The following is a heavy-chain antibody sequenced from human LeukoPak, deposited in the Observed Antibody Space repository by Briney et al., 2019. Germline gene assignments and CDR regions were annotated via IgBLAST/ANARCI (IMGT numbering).Heavy chain of an antibody. CDR1: GFTFNRYA. V-gene: IGHV3-30*04. J-gene: IGHJ6*02. D-gene: IGHD2-15*01. Sequence: GGSLRLSCAASGFTFNRYAMRWVRQAPGKGLEWVTIISYHGSDKYYADSVKGRFTISRDNTKNTLYLEMNSLRVEDTAVYYCARVVVPTYSYGMDVWGQGTAVTVS. CDR2: ISYHGSDK. CDR3: ARVVVPTYSYGMDV.